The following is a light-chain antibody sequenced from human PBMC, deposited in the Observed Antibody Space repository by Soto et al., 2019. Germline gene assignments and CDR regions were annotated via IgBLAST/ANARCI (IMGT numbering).Light chain of an antibody. CDR1: QSLLHSNGYNY. J-gene: IGKJ3*01. Sequence: DIVMTQSPLSLPVTPGEPASISCRSSQSLLHSNGYNYLDWYLQKPGQSPQLLIYLGSNRASGVPARFSGSGSGTDFALKISRVEAGDVGVYYCMQALHTPFSFGPGTKVDIK. CDR3: MQALHTPFS. CDR2: LGS. V-gene: IGKV2-28*01.